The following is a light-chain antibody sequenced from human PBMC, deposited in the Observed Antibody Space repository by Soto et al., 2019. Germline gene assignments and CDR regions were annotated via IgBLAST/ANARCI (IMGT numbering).Light chain of an antibody. CDR3: QTWGSYVI. CDR1: SRHSSYA. Sequence: QLVLTQSPSASASLGASVKLTCTLSSRHSSYAIAWHQQQPEKGPRYLMKLNSDGSHSKGDGIPDRFSGSSSGAERYLTISSLQSEDEADYYCQTWGSYVIFGGGTKLTVL. CDR2: LNSDGSH. V-gene: IGLV4-69*01. J-gene: IGLJ2*01.